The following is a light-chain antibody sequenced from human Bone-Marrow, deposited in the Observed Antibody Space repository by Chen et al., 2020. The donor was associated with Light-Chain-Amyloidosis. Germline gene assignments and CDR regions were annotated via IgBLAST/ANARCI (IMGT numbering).Light chain of an antibody. J-gene: IGLJ3*02. Sequence: NFMLTQPHSVSESPGKTVIISCTRSSGSIATNYVQWYQPRPGSSPTPVIYEDDQRPSGVPDRFSCSIDRSSNSASLTISGLKTEDEADYYCQSYQGSSQGVFGGGTKLTVL. CDR2: EDD. CDR1: SGSIATNY. V-gene: IGLV6-57*01. CDR3: QSYQGSSQGV.